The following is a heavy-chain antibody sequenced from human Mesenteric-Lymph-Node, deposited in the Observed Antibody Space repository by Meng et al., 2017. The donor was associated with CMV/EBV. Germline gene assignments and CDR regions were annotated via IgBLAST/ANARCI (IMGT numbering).Heavy chain of an antibody. V-gene: IGHV2-5*02. CDR2: IYWDDDK. Sequence: WTFSGCSLSSSGVGVGWIRQPPGKALEWLASIYWDDDKRYSPSLKSRLTLTKDTSKNQVVLTMTNVDPVDTATYYCAHVSMIVPFGYWGQGTLVTVSS. D-gene: IGHD3-22*01. CDR1: GCSLSSSGVG. CDR3: AHVSMIVPFGY. J-gene: IGHJ4*02.